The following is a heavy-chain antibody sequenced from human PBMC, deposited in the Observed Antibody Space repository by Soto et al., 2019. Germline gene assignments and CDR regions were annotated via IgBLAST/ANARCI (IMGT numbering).Heavy chain of an antibody. CDR1: GYTFTGYY. Sequence: ASVKVSCKASGYTFTGYYMHWVRQAPGQGLEWMGWINPNSGGTNYAQKFQGWVTMTRDTSISTAYMGLSRLRSDDTAVYYCAREGYTAMVISPRSIFDFWGQGTLVPVSS. J-gene: IGHJ4*02. CDR2: INPNSGGT. CDR3: AREGYTAMVISPRSIFDF. D-gene: IGHD5-18*01. V-gene: IGHV1-2*04.